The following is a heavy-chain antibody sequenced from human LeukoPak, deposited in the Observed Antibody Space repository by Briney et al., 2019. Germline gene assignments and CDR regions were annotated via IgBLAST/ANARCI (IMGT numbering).Heavy chain of an antibody. V-gene: IGHV5-51*01. CDR2: IYPGGSDT. D-gene: IGHD6-6*01. Sequence: GESLKISCKGSGYNFINNWIAWVRQMPGKGLEWMGIIYPGGSDTRYSPSFQGQVTISADKSISTAYLQWSSLKASHSAMYYCARLDSSSSGAHFDYWGQGTLVTVSS. CDR3: ARLDSSSSGAHFDY. CDR1: GYNFINNW. J-gene: IGHJ4*02.